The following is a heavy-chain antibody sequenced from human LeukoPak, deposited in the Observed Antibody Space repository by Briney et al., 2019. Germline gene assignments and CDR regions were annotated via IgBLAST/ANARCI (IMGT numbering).Heavy chain of an antibody. CDR1: GFTFSSYA. CDR2: IGGSGGTSGDST. V-gene: IGHV3-23*01. J-gene: IGHJ4*02. D-gene: IGHD6-13*01. Sequence: PGGSLRLSCAASGFTFSSYAMSWVRQAPGKGLEWVSVSVIGGSGGTSGDSTYYADSVKGRFTISRDDSNNTLDLQMNNLRVEDTAVYYCAKHRSGIAASGSNYWGQGTLATVSS. CDR3: AKHRSGIAASGSNY.